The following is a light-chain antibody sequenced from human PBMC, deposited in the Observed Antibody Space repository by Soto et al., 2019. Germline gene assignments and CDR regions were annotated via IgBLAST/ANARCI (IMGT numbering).Light chain of an antibody. V-gene: IGKV3-20*01. CDR3: QQYGISLRT. J-gene: IGKJ1*01. Sequence: VLTQSPGTLSFSPEKRATLSCRASESVSGGSLAWYQQRPGQAPRLLIYASSSRATGIPDRFSGSGSGTDFTLTITRLEPEDFAVYYCQQYGISLRTFGQGTKVDI. CDR1: ESVSGGS. CDR2: ASS.